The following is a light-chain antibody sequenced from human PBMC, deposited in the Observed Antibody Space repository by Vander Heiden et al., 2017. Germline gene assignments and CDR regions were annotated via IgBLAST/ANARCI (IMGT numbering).Light chain of an antibody. J-gene: IGKJ2*01. CDR1: QSVSSN. CDR3: PLSSSSPGST. Sequence: EIVLPQSPATLSVSPGERATLSCRASQSVSSNLAWYQQKPGQAPGLLIYGASTRATGIPARFSARAPGPEFTLTIRRLQSEDFTFYYFPLSSSSPGSTF. CDR2: GAS. V-gene: IGKV3-15*01.